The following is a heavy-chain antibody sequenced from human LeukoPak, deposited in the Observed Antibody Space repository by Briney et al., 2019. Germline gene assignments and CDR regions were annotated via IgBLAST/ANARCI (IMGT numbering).Heavy chain of an antibody. CDR2: FDPEDGET. CDR3: ATDTVPFTRSWYHTGAFDI. CDR1: GYTLTELS. J-gene: IGHJ3*02. Sequence: ASVKVSCKVCGYTLTELSMHWVRQAPGKGLEWMGGFDPEDGETIYAQKFQGRVTMTEDTSTDTAYMELSSLRSEDTAVYYCATDTVPFTRSWYHTGAFDIWGQGTMVTVSA. D-gene: IGHD6-13*01. V-gene: IGHV1-24*01.